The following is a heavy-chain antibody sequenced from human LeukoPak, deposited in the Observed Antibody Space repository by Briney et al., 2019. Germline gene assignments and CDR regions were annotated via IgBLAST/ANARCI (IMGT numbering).Heavy chain of an antibody. J-gene: IGHJ4*02. CDR1: GFTFSTYA. CDR3: ASIRFYF. V-gene: IGHV3-30*03. CDR2: ISYDESNR. D-gene: IGHD3-3*01. Sequence: PGRSLRLSCAASGFTFSTYAMHWVRQAPGKGLEWVALISYDESNRYYADSVKGRVTISRDNSENTLYLQMNSLRAEDTAVYYCASIRFYFWGQGTLVTVSS.